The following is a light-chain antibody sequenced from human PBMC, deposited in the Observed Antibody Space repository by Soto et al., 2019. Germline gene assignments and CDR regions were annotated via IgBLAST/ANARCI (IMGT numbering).Light chain of an antibody. CDR1: QSISSW. V-gene: IGKV1-5*03. Sequence: DIQMTQSPSTLSASVGDRVTMTCRASQSISSWLAWYQQKPGKAPKLLIYKASSLESGVPSRFSGSESGTEFTLTISSRQPDDFANYYCQQYNSLWTFGQVTKVEIK. J-gene: IGKJ1*01. CDR3: QQYNSLWT. CDR2: KAS.